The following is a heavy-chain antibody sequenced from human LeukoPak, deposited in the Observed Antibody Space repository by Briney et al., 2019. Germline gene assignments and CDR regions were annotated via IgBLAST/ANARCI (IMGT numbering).Heavy chain of an antibody. CDR1: GYSFTSYW. Sequence: GESLKISCKGSGYSFTSYWIGWVRQMPGKGLEWMGIIYPGDSDTRYSPSFQGQVTISADKSISTAYLQWSSLKASDTAMYYCARVQLGHYYDSSGYIPPDAFDIWGQGTMVTVSS. D-gene: IGHD3-22*01. CDR2: IYPGDSDT. J-gene: IGHJ3*02. CDR3: ARVQLGHYYDSSGYIPPDAFDI. V-gene: IGHV5-51*01.